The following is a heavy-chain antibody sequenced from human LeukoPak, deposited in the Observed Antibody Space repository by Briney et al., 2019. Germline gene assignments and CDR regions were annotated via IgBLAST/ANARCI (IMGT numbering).Heavy chain of an antibody. D-gene: IGHD3-9*01. CDR1: GFTFSSYA. CDR3: AKGRGYDILTGYGY. V-gene: IGHV3-23*01. J-gene: IGHJ4*02. Sequence: PGGSLRLSCAASGFTFSSYAMSWVRQAPGKGLEWVSAISGSGGSTYYADSVKGRFTISRDNSKNTLYLQMNSLRAEDTAVYYCAKGRGYDILTGYGYWGQGTLVTVSS. CDR2: ISGSGGST.